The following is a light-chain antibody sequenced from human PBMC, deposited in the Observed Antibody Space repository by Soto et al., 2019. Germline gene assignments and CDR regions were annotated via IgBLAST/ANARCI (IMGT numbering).Light chain of an antibody. CDR2: DVS. CDR3: CSYAGRSVV. Sequence: QSALTQPRSVSGSPGQSVTISCTGTSSDVGGYNFVSWYQQHPGKAPKFMIYDVSKRPSGVPERFSGSRSGNTASLTISGLQDEEDADYCRCSYAGRSVVFGGGTKLTVL. J-gene: IGLJ2*01. V-gene: IGLV2-11*01. CDR1: SSDVGGYNF.